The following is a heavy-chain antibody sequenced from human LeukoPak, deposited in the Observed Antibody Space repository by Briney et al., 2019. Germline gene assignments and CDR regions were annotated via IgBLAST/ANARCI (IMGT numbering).Heavy chain of an antibody. CDR1: GFTVSSNY. CDR3: ARGISYGDYAYGYFDL. D-gene: IGHD4-17*01. Sequence: GGSLRLSCAASGFTVSSNYMSWVRQAPGEGLEWVSVIYSGGSTYYADSVKGRFTISRDNSKNTLYLQMNSLRAEDTAVYYCARGISYGDYAYGYFDLWGRGTLVTVSS. V-gene: IGHV3-53*01. J-gene: IGHJ2*01. CDR2: IYSGGST.